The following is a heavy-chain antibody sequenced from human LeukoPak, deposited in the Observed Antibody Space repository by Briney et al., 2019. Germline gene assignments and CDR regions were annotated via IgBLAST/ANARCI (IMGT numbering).Heavy chain of an antibody. V-gene: IGHV3-48*03. D-gene: IGHD1-26*01. CDR1: GFTFSSYE. J-gene: IGHJ4*02. CDR2: ISSSGSTI. Sequence: GGSLRLSCAASGFTFSSYEMNWVRQAPGKGLEWVSYISSSGSTIYYADSVKGRFTISRDNAKNSLYLQMNSLRAEDTAVYYCARETPPVGGSHDDYDYWGQRTLVTVSS. CDR3: ARETPPVGGSHDDYDY.